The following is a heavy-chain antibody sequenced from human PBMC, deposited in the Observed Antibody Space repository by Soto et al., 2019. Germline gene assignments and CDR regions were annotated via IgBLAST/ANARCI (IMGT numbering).Heavy chain of an antibody. CDR1: GGSISNYF. Sequence: SETLSLTCNVSGGSISNYFWSWIRQPPGKGLEWIGYISDSGNTNYNPSLKSRVPISLDMSKNQFSLRLSSVTAADTAVYYCARTAAYRTGWFDLWGQGXLVTVSS. J-gene: IGHJ5*02. CDR3: ARTAAYRTGWFDL. D-gene: IGHD2-21*01. V-gene: IGHV4-59*01. CDR2: ISDSGNT.